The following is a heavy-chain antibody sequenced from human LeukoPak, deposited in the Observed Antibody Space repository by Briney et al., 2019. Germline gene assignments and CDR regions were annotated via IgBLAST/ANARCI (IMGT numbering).Heavy chain of an antibody. V-gene: IGHV3-11*01. J-gene: IGHJ6*02. CDR3: ARSIGLAGGGVDV. D-gene: IGHD4-23*01. CDR2: ITNGGSTI. Sequence: PGGSLRLSCAASGFTFSDYNMNWVRQAPGKGLEWVSYITNGGSTIHHADSVKGRFTISRDNAKKTLYLQMNSLRAEDTAVYYCARSIGLAGGGVDVWGQGTTVTVSS. CDR1: GFTFSDYN.